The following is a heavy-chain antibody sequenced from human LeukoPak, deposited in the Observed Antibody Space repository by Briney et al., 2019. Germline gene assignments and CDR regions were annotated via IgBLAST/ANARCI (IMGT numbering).Heavy chain of an antibody. CDR2: INPYSGNT. CDR3: ARGQGGYGSGSYYFDY. V-gene: IGHV1-8*01. D-gene: IGHD3-10*01. J-gene: IGHJ4*02. CDR1: GYTFTSDD. Sequence: GASVTVSCKASGYTFTSDDINWVRQATGQGLEWMGWINPYSGNTGYARKFQGRVTMTKNTSISTVHMELSSLRSEDTAVYFCARGQGGYGSGSYYFDYWGQGTPVTVSS.